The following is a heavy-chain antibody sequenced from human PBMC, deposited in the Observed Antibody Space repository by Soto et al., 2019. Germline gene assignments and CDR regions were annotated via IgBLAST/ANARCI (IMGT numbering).Heavy chain of an antibody. CDR2: IIPIFGTA. CDR1: GGTFSSYA. CDR3: AGGVGVYAVTPKNGMDV. J-gene: IGHJ6*02. V-gene: IGHV1-69*01. Sequence: QVQLVQSGAEVKKPGSSVKVSCKASGGTFSSYAISWVRQAPGQGLEWMGGIIPIFGTANYAQKFQGRVTINADESTSTAYMELRRLRSEDTAVYYCAGGVGVYAVTPKNGMDVWGQGTTVTVSS. D-gene: IGHD4-17*01.